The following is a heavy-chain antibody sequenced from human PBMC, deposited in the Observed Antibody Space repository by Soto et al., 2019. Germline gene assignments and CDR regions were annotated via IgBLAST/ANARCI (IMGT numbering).Heavy chain of an antibody. CDR2: IDPSDSYT. Sequence: GESLKISCKGSGYSFTSYWISWGRQMPGKGLEWMGRIDPSDSYTNYSTSFQGHVTISADKSISTAYLQWSSLKASDTAMYYCASGGSGSYYYFDYWGQGTLVTVSS. CDR1: GYSFTSYW. J-gene: IGHJ4*02. D-gene: IGHD3-10*01. V-gene: IGHV5-10-1*01. CDR3: ASGGSGSYYYFDY.